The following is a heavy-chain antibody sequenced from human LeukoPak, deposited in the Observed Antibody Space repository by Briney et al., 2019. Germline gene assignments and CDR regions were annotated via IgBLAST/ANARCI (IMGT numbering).Heavy chain of an antibody. CDR1: GFSFSRYS. CDR3: AKDIAQGYTYGSIEQDF. CDR2: ITESDDIT. J-gene: IGHJ4*02. Sequence: GGSLRLSCAASGFSFSRYSMSWVRQAPGKGLEWVSVITESDDITYYAYSVKGRFTISRDNSKNTLYLQMNSLRAEDTAVYYCAKDIAQGYTYGSIEQDFWGQGTLVTVSS. V-gene: IGHV3-23*01. D-gene: IGHD5-18*01.